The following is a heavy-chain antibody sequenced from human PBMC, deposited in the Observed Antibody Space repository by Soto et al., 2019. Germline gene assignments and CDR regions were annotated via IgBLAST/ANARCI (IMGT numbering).Heavy chain of an antibody. D-gene: IGHD3-3*01. Sequence: SETLSLTCAVSGGSISSGGYYWSWIRQPPGKGLEWIGYIYYSGYTNYNPSLKSRVTISVDTSKNQFSLKLSSVTAADTAVYCCARVLFGRGNWFDPWGQGTLVTVSS. CDR1: GGSISSGGYY. V-gene: IGHV4-61*08. J-gene: IGHJ5*02. CDR3: ARVLFGRGNWFDP. CDR2: IYYSGYT.